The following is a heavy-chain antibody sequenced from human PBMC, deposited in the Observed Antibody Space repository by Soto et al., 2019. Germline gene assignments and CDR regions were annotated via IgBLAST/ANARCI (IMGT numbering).Heavy chain of an antibody. CDR2: ISGSGGST. V-gene: IGHV3-23*01. Sequence: GGSLRLSCAASGFTFSSYAMSWVRQAPGKGLEWVSAISGSGGSTYYADSVKGRFTISRDNSKNTLYLQMNSLRAEDTAVYYCAKAVGEQWLAREIDYWGQGTLITVSS. D-gene: IGHD6-19*01. CDR3: AKAVGEQWLAREIDY. CDR1: GFTFSSYA. J-gene: IGHJ4*02.